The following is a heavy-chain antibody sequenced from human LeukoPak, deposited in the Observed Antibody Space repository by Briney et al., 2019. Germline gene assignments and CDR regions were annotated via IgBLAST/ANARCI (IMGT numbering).Heavy chain of an antibody. V-gene: IGHV3-7*01. Sequence: GSLRLSCAASGFTFSSYWMSWVRQAPRKGLEWVANIKQDGSEKYYVDSVKGRFTISRDNAKNSLYLQMNSLRAEDTAVYYCARVASSGRILYYYYYYGMDVWGQGTTVTVSS. J-gene: IGHJ6*02. D-gene: IGHD6-19*01. CDR1: GFTFSSYW. CDR2: IKQDGSEK. CDR3: ARVASSGRILYYYYYYGMDV.